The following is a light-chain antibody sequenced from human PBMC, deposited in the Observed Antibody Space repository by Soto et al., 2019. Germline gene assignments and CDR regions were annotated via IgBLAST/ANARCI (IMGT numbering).Light chain of an antibody. J-gene: IGLJ1*01. CDR3: SSYTISNTYV. Sequence: QSVLTRPASVSRSPGQSITISCTGTSSDVGGYNSVSWYQQHPGKAPKLMIFEVSNRPSEVSNRFSGSKSGNTASLTISGLQAEDEADYYCSSYTISNTYVFGTGTKVTVL. CDR1: SSDVGGYNS. V-gene: IGLV2-14*01. CDR2: EVS.